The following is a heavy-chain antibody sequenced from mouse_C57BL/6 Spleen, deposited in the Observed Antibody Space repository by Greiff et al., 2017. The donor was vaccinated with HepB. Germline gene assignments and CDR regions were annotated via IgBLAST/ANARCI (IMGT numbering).Heavy chain of an antibody. J-gene: IGHJ4*01. CDR1: GYTFTDYN. CDR3: TRAYAMDY. Sequence: EVQLQQSGPELVKPGASVKIPCKASGYTFTDYNMDWVKQSHGKSLEWIGDINPNNGGTNYNQKFKGKATFTVEKSSSTAYMELRSLTSEETAVYYCTRAYAMDYWGQGTSVTVSS. CDR2: INPNNGGT. V-gene: IGHV1-18*01.